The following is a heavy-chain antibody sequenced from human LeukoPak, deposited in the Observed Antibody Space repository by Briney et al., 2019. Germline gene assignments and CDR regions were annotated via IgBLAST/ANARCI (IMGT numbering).Heavy chain of an antibody. CDR3: ARGMTGDDGFDY. CDR1: GYTFTGYY. Sequence: ASVKVSCKASGYTFTGYYMHWVRQAPGQGLEWMGWINPNSGGTNYAQKFQGRVTMTRDTSISTAHMELSRLRSDDTAVYYCARGMTGDDGFDYWGQGTLVTVSS. D-gene: IGHD7-27*01. J-gene: IGHJ4*02. CDR2: INPNSGGT. V-gene: IGHV1-2*02.